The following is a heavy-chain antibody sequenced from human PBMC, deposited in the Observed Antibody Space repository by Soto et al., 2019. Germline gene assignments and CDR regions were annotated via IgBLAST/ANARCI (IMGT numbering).Heavy chain of an antibody. CDR1: GGTFSSYT. Sequence: QVQLVQSGAEVKKPGSSVKVSCKASGGTFSSYTISWVRQAPGQGLEWMGRIIPILGIANYAQKFQGRVTITADKSTSTAYMELSSLRSEDTAVYYCARGAEGCSGGSCCPFDPWGQGTLVTVSS. D-gene: IGHD2-15*01. V-gene: IGHV1-69*02. CDR2: IIPILGIA. CDR3: ARGAEGCSGGSCCPFDP. J-gene: IGHJ5*02.